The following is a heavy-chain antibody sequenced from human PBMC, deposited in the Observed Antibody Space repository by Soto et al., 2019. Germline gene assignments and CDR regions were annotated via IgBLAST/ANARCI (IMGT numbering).Heavy chain of an antibody. V-gene: IGHV3-7*05. Sequence: EVQLVESGGGLVQPGGSLRLSCAASGFTFSSYWMSWVRQAPGKGLEWVANIKQDGSEKYYVDSVKGRFTISRDNAKNSLYLQMNSLRAEDTAVYYCARLRWEVVAATYFDYWGQGTLVTVSS. CDR3: ARLRWEVVAATYFDY. J-gene: IGHJ4*02. CDR2: IKQDGSEK. D-gene: IGHD2-15*01. CDR1: GFTFSSYW.